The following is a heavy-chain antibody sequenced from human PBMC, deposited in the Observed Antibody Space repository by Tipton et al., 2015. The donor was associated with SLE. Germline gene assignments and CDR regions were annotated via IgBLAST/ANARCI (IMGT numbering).Heavy chain of an antibody. J-gene: IGHJ4*02. D-gene: IGHD6-19*01. CDR3: ARTSYSSGWYADY. V-gene: IGHV4-61*02. Sequence: TLSLTCTVSGDSISSGSYYWSWIRQPAGKGLEWIGRISTSGSTNYSPSLMSRLTISIDTSKNQFSLRLSSVTAADTAFYYCARTSYSSGWYADYWGQGILVTVSS. CDR2: ISTSGST. CDR1: GDSISSGSYY.